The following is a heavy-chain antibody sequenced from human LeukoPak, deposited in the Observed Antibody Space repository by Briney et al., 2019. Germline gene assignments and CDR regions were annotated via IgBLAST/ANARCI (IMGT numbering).Heavy chain of an antibody. CDR2: TKSKIDVGTT. V-gene: IGHV3-15*01. CDR3: TTGYGHSDFDY. CDR1: GFTFTNAR. Sequence: PGGSLRLSCAASGFTFTNARMGWGRQAPGHGLEWGGLTKSKIDVGTTEYAPPVKGRVTISRDDSKHTLYLQMNSLKSEDTAVYYCTTGYGHSDFDYWGQGTLVTVSS. J-gene: IGHJ4*02. D-gene: IGHD3-3*02.